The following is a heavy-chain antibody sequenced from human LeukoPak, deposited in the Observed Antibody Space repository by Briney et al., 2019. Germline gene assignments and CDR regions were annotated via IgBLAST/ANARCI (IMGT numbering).Heavy chain of an antibody. J-gene: IGHJ3*02. CDR2: ISAYNGNT. V-gene: IGHV1-18*01. D-gene: IGHD6-6*01. CDR1: GYTFTSYG. CDR3: ARGIQHSSSDAFDI. Sequence: ASVKVSCKASGYTFTSYGISWVRQAPGQGLEWMGWISAYNGNTNYAQKLQGRVTMTADTSTSTAYMELRSLRSDGTAVYYCARGIQHSSSDAFDIWGQGTMVTVSS.